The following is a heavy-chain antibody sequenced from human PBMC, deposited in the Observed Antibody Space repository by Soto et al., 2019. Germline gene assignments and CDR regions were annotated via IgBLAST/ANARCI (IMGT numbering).Heavy chain of an antibody. Sequence: GGSLRLSCAASGFTFSNAWMNWVRQAPGKGLEWVGRIKSKTDGGTTDYAAPGKGRFTISRDDSKNTLYLQMNSLKTEDTAVYYCLPTLVVDTAMALGYWGQGTLVTVSS. CDR2: IKSKTDGGTT. V-gene: IGHV3-15*07. D-gene: IGHD5-18*01. CDR1: GFTFSNAW. CDR3: LPTLVVDTAMALGY. J-gene: IGHJ4*02.